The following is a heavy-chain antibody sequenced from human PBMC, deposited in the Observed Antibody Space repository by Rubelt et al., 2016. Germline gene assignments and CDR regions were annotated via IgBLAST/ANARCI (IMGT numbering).Heavy chain of an antibody. Sequence: EVQLVESGGGLVKPGGSLRLSCAASGFTFSNYNMNWVRQAPGKGLEWVSSIFGGGERTYYADSVKGRFTISRDNSRNPVYLQMNSRRFEDTSVYYCARNPHLAPGLLFDLWGQGTMVTVSS. D-gene: IGHD1-14*01. CDR3: ARNPHLAPGLLFDL. J-gene: IGHJ3*01. CDR1: GFTFSNYN. CDR2: IFGGGERT. V-gene: IGHV3-23*04.